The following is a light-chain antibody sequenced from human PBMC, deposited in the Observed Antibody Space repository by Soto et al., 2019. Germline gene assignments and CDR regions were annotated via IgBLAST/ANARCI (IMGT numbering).Light chain of an antibody. V-gene: IGKV1-6*01. CDR2: TAS. J-gene: IGKJ3*01. CDR1: QGIRND. CDR3: LQDFSYPFT. Sequence: AIQMTQSPSSLSASVGDRVTITCRAPQGIRNDVGWYQQKPGEAPKLLISTASNLQRGVPSRFSGSSFGTDFTLTISSLQPEDSATYYCLQDFSYPFTFGPGTKVDIK.